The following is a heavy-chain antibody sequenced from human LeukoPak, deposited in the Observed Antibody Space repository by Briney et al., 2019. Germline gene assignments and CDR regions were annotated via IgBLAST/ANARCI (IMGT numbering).Heavy chain of an antibody. CDR1: GGSISSYY. J-gene: IGHJ4*02. V-gene: IGHV4-59*08. Sequence: SETLSLTCTVSGGSISSYYWSWIRQPPGKGLEWVGYIYYSGSTNYNPSLKGRVTISVDTSKNQFSLKLSSVTAADTAVYYCARHRDGYNWSFDYWGQGTLVTVSS. CDR2: IYYSGST. D-gene: IGHD5-24*01. CDR3: ARHRDGYNWSFDY.